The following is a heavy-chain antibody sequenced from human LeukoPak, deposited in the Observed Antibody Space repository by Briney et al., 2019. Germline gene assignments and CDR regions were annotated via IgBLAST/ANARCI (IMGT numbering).Heavy chain of an antibody. CDR3: ARDGCGGSCFHYYYYYVDV. V-gene: IGHV4-34*01. CDR1: GGSFSAYY. CDR2: INHSGST. D-gene: IGHD2-15*01. Sequence: PSETLSLTCAVYGGSFSAYYWTWIRQPPGKGLEWIGEINHSGSTNYNPSLKSRVTISVDTSKNQFSLKLSSVTAADTAVYYCARDGCGGSCFHYYYYYVDVWGKGTTVTISS. J-gene: IGHJ6*03.